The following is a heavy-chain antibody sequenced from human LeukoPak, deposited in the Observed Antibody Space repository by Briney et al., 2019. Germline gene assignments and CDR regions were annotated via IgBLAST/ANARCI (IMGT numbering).Heavy chain of an antibody. V-gene: IGHV3-33*08. CDR2: IWYDGSNK. Sequence: GGTLRLSCSAPGFTFSSYAMHWVRQAPGKGLEWMAVIWYDGSNKYYADFVKGRFTISRDNSKNTLYLQMNSLRAEDTAVYYCARDRRWLQLDAFDIWGQGTMVTVSS. J-gene: IGHJ3*02. D-gene: IGHD5-24*01. CDR3: ARDRRWLQLDAFDI. CDR1: GFTFSSYA.